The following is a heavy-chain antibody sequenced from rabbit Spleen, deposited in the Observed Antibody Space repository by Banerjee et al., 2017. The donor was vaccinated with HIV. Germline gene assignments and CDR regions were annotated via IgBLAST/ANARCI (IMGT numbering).Heavy chain of an antibody. Sequence: QSLEESGGDLVKPGASLTLTCTASGFTISSSYYMCWVRQAPGKGLEWIGCINSGSGRTYYASWAKGRFTISKTSSTTVTLQMTSLTGADTATYFCARGTGSDGSGYSLWGPGTLVTVS. V-gene: IGHV1S40*01. D-gene: IGHD1-1*01. CDR3: ARGTGSDGSGYSL. CDR1: GFTISSSYY. J-gene: IGHJ4*01. CDR2: INSGSGRT.